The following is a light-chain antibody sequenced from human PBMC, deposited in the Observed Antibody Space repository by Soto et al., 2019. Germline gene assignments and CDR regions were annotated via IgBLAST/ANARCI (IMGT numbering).Light chain of an antibody. J-gene: IGKJ3*01. Sequence: DIQMTQIPSSLSASVGDRVTITCQASQDINNCLNWYHQKPGKAPNLLIYDASNLESGVPSRFNGSGSGTHFTLTISSLQPEDTATYYCQQYDNLPLTFGPGTEVEIK. CDR1: QDINNC. CDR2: DAS. V-gene: IGKV1-33*01. CDR3: QQYDNLPLT.